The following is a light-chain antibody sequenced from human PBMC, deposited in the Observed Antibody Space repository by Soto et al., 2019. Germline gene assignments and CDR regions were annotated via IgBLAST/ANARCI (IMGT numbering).Light chain of an antibody. J-gene: IGKJ3*01. CDR1: QSVDWY. CDR2: DAS. CDR3: QQRSNWPPIT. Sequence: EIVLTQSPATLSLSPGDRATVSCRASQSVDWYVAWYQHKPGKAPRLLIYDASTRATGIPDRFSGSGSGTAFTLTIISLEPEDFAVYYCQQRSNWPPITFGPGTKVDMK. V-gene: IGKV3-11*01.